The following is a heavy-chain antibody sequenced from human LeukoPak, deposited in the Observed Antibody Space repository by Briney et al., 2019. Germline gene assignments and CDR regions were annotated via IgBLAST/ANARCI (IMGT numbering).Heavy chain of an antibody. CDR1: GGSISSPNW. J-gene: IGHJ4*02. V-gene: IGHV4-4*02. CDR3: ARDLVENSRGHDF. CDR2: IYHSGMT. Sequence: SETLSLTCAVSGGSISSPNWWSWVRQPPGKGLEWIGEIYHSGMTNYKTSLKSRVTISVDESKNQFSLKLSSVTAADTAVYYCARDLVENSRGHDFWGQGILVIVSS. D-gene: IGHD2-15*01.